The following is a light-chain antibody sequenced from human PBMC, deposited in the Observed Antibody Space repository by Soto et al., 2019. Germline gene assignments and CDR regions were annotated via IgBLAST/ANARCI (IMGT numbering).Light chain of an antibody. CDR3: QKYNSAPET. J-gene: IGKJ1*01. CDR2: AAS. CDR1: QDIGNF. V-gene: IGKV1-27*01. Sequence: DIQMTQSPSSLSAFGGDRVTITCRASQDIGNFLAWYQQKPGQVPKLLIYAASTLQSGVPSRFSGSGSGTDFTLTISSLQPEDVATYYCQKYNSAPETFGQGTKVDIK.